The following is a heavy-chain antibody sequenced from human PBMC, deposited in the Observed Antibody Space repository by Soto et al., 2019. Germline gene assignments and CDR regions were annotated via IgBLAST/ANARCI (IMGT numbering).Heavy chain of an antibody. V-gene: IGHV1-69*02. D-gene: IGHD5-12*01. CDR1: GGTFSSYT. J-gene: IGHJ4*02. CDR3: ARPRDGYNYYFDY. Sequence: SVKVSCKASGGTFSSYTISWVRQAPGQGLEWMGRIIPILGIANYAQKFQGRVTITADKSTSTAYMELSSLRSEDTAVYYCARPRDGYNYYFDYWGQGTLVTVSS. CDR2: IIPILGIA.